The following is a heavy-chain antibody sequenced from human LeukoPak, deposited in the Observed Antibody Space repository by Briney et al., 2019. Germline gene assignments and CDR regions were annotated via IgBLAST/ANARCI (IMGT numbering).Heavy chain of an antibody. D-gene: IGHD6-19*01. CDR1: GFTFSSYG. CDR2: IWYDGSNK. J-gene: IGHJ4*02. CDR3: ARALYSSGWCYFDY. Sequence: GGSLRLSCAASGFTFSSYGMHWVRQAPGKGLEWVAVIWYDGSNKYYADSVKGRFTISRDNSKNTLYLQMNSLRAEDTAVYYCARALYSSGWCYFDYWGQGTLVAVSS. V-gene: IGHV3-33*01.